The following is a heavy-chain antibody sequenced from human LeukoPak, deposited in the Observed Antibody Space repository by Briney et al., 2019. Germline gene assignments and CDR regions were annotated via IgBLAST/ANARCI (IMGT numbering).Heavy chain of an antibody. CDR2: INPNSGGT. D-gene: IGHD4-17*01. CDR1: GYTFTGYY. V-gene: IGHV1-2*02. CDR3: ARALYGATSFYYMDV. J-gene: IGHJ6*03. Sequence: ASVKVSCKASGYTFTGYYMHWVRQAPGQGLEWMGWINPNSGGTRYAQNFQGRVTMTRDTSISTAYMELSRLRSDDTAVYYCARALYGATSFYYMDVWGKGTTVTVSS.